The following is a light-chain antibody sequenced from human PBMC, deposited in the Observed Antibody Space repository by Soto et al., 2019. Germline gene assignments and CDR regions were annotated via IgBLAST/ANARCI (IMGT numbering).Light chain of an antibody. CDR3: CSYAGSYTSDVV. Sequence: QSALTQPRSVSGSPGQSVTISCTGTSSDAGGYNYVSWYQQHPGKAPKLMIYDVSKRPSGVPDRFSGSKSGNTASLTISGLQAEDEADYYCCSYAGSYTSDVVFGGGTKVTVL. J-gene: IGLJ2*01. CDR2: DVS. CDR1: SSDAGGYNY. V-gene: IGLV2-11*01.